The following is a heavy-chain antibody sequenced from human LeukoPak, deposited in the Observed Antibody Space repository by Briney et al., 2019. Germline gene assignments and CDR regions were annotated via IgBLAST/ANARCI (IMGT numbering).Heavy chain of an antibody. D-gene: IGHD6-6*01. J-gene: IGHJ4*02. V-gene: IGHV3-23*01. CDR2: ISGSGGST. CDR3: ARVISTSSFVFDY. CDR1: GFTFTNYA. Sequence: GGSLRLSCAASGFTFTNYAMSWVRQAPGEGLEWVSAISGSGGSTYYADSVKGRFTISRDSSTRTLYLQMNSLRVEDTAAYFCARVISTSSFVFDYWGQGTLVTVSP.